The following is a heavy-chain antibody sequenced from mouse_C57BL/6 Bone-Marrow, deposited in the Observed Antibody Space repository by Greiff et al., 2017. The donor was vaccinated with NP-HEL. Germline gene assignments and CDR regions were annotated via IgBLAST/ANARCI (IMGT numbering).Heavy chain of an antibody. CDR1: GFTFSSYG. D-gene: IGHD1-1*02. CDR2: ISSGGSYT. V-gene: IGHV5-6*01. CDR3: ARQRIYGPVSV. J-gene: IGHJ1*03. Sequence: EVKLVESGGDLVKPGGSLKLSCAASGFTFSSYGMSWVRQTPDKRLEWVATISSGGSYTYYPDSVKGRFTISRDNAKNTLYLQMSSLKSEDTAMYYCARQRIYGPVSVWGTGTTVTVSS.